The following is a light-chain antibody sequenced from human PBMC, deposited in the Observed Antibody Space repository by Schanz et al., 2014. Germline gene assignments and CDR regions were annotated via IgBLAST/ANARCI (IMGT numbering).Light chain of an antibody. CDR1: SSDVGGYNF. CDR3: SSYAGSTNLR. CDR2: EVS. V-gene: IGLV2-8*01. Sequence: QSALTQPPSASGSPGQSVTISCTGTSSDVGGYNFVSWYQQHPGKAPKLMIYEVSKRPSGVPDRFSGSKSGNTASLTVSGLQAEDEADYYCSSYAGSTNLRFGGGTKLTVL. J-gene: IGLJ3*02.